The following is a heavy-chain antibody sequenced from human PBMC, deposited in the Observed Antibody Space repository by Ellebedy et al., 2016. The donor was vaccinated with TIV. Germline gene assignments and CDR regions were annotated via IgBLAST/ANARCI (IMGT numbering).Heavy chain of an antibody. CDR1: GYSFTKYW. Sequence: GESLKISCKASGYSFTKYWIGWVRQMPGKGLEWMGIIYPGDSDIRYSPSFQGQVTISADKSISTAYLQWSSLKAPDTAIYYCARHPHLGSYRFDFWGQGTLVTVSS. J-gene: IGHJ4*02. D-gene: IGHD1-26*01. CDR3: ARHPHLGSYRFDF. V-gene: IGHV5-51*01. CDR2: IYPGDSDI.